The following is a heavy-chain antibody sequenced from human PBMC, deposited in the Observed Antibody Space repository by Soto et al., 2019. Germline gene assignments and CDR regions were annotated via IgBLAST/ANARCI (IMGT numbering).Heavy chain of an antibody. Sequence: GGPLRLSCAASGFTFSSYGMHWVRQAPGKGLEWVAVISYDGSNKYYADSVKGRFTISRDNSKNTLYLQMNSLRAEDTAVYYCAKDVVVGATTGLGDYYYYYGMDVWGQGTTVTVS. J-gene: IGHJ6*02. V-gene: IGHV3-30*18. CDR2: ISYDGSNK. D-gene: IGHD1-26*01. CDR1: GFTFSSYG. CDR3: AKDVVVGATTGLGDYYYYYGMDV.